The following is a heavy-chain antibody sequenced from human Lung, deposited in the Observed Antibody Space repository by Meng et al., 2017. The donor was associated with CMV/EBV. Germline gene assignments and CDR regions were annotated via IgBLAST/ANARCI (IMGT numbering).Heavy chain of an antibody. CDR3: ATDTGSH. CDR1: GFTFNTYW. D-gene: IGHD3-10*01. J-gene: IGHJ4*02. V-gene: IGHV3-7*01. CDR2: LNQDGSQK. Sequence: SLGLSCAASGFTFNTYWMTWVRQAPGKGLEWVATLNQDGSQKYYVDSVKGRFTVSKDNAKNSLSLQMSSLRVEDTAVYYCATDTGSHWGQGTLVTVSS.